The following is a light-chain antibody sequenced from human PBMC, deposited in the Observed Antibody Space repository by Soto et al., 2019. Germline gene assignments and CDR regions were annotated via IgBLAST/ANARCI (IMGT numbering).Light chain of an antibody. CDR2: EVT. Sequence: QSALTQPASVSGSLGQSITVSCTGASSDVGGYDYVSWYQQHPGKAPKLIIYEVTERPSGVPDRFSGSKSGNTASLTVSGLQSEDEANYYCSSYAGNDRLGVFGGGTKVTVL. V-gene: IGLV2-8*01. J-gene: IGLJ2*01. CDR1: SSDVGGYDY. CDR3: SSYAGNDRLGV.